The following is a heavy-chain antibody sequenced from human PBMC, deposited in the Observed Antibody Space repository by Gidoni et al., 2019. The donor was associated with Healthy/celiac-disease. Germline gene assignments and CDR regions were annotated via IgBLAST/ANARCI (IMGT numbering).Heavy chain of an antibody. D-gene: IGHD6-19*01. CDR2: IYYSGST. V-gene: IGHV4-59*01. Sequence: QVQLQESRSGLVKPSETLSLTCTVSGGSISSYYWSWIRQPPGKGLEWIGYIYYSGSTNYNPSLKSRVTISVDTSKNQFSLKLSSVTAADTAVYYCARDPSAHHSSGWGGWFDPWGQGTLVTVSS. J-gene: IGHJ5*02. CDR1: GGSISSYY. CDR3: ARDPSAHHSSGWGGWFDP.